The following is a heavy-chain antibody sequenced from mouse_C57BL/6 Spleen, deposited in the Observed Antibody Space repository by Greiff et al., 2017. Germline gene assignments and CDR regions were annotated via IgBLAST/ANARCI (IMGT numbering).Heavy chain of an antibody. CDR2: IRLKSDNYAT. J-gene: IGHJ3*01. CDR1: GFTFSNYW. D-gene: IGHD2-3*01. V-gene: IGHV6-3*01. Sequence: LVASGGGSVQPGGSMKLSCVASGFTFSNYWMNWVRQSPEKGLEWVAQIRLKSDNYATHYAEYVKGRFTVSRDDSQSSVYLQMNNLRAEDSGIDYCAGLYDGYYWFAYWGQGTLVTVSA. CDR3: AGLYDGYYWFAY.